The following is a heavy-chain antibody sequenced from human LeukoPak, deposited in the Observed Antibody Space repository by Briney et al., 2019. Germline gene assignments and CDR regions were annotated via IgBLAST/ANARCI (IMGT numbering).Heavy chain of an antibody. Sequence: HPGGSLRLSCAASGFTFKNYVIHWVRQPPGKGLQWVAFFRYDGDHEYYADSVKGRFTFSRDNSKNTLLLQMNSLRTEDTAVYYCASRPTGFDWGPFDYWGQGTLVTVSS. D-gene: IGHD5-12*01. CDR1: GFTFKNYV. CDR3: ASRPTGFDWGPFDY. V-gene: IGHV3-30*02. J-gene: IGHJ4*02. CDR2: FRYDGDHE.